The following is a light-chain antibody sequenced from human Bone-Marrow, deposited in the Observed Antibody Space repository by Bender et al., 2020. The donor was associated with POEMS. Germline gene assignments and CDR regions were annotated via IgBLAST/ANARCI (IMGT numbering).Light chain of an antibody. CDR2: EGS. Sequence: QSALTQPASVSGSPGQSITISCTGTSSDVGCYNLVSWYQQHPGKAPKLMIYEGSKRPSGVSTRFSGSKSGNTASLTISGLQAEDEADYYCCSYAGGVIFGGGTKLTVL. CDR3: CSYAGGVI. V-gene: IGLV2-23*01. J-gene: IGLJ2*01. CDR1: SSDVGCYNL.